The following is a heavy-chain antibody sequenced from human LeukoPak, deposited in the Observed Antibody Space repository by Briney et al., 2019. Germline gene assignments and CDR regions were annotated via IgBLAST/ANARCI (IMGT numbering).Heavy chain of an antibody. J-gene: IGHJ4*02. CDR3: ARVLSDDYGGKEYYFDY. CDR1: GGSISSYY. Sequence: PSGALSLTCTVSGGSISSYYWSWIRQPPGKGLEWIGYIYYSGSTNYNPSLKSRVTISVDTSKNQFSLKLSSVTAADTAVYYCARVLSDDYGGKEYYFDYWGQGTLVTVSS. V-gene: IGHV4-59*01. D-gene: IGHD4-23*01. CDR2: IYYSGST.